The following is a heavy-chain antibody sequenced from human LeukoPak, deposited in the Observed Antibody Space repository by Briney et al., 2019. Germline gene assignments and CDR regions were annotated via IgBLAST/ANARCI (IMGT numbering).Heavy chain of an antibody. D-gene: IGHD3-3*01. CDR1: GYTFTSYD. J-gene: IGHJ6*03. CDR2: MNPNSGNT. Sequence: ASVKVSCKASGYTFTSYDINWVRQATGQGLEWMGWMNPNSGNTGYAQKFQGRVTMTRNTSISTAYMELSSLRSEDTAVYYCARVSTRRTIFGVVMSYYYMDVWGKGTTVTISS. V-gene: IGHV1-8*01. CDR3: ARVSTRRTIFGVVMSYYYMDV.